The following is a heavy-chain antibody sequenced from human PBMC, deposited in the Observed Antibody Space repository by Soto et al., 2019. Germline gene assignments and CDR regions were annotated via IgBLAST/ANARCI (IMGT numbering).Heavy chain of an antibody. CDR3: ALRKTGSYFDY. D-gene: IGHD1-26*01. CDR2: IGASGAGT. J-gene: IGHJ4*02. CDR1: GFTFSSYA. Sequence: HPGGSLRLSCAASGFTFSSYAMSWVRQAPGKGLEWVSAIGASGAGTYYAEYVKGRFTISRDNSKNTLYLQMNSLRAEVTAVYYCALRKTGSYFDYWGQGTLVTVSS. V-gene: IGHV3-23*01.